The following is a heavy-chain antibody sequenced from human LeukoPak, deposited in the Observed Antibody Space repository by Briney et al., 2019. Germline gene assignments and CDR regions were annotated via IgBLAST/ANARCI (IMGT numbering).Heavy chain of an antibody. D-gene: IGHD2-15*01. CDR1: GFTFSNYA. V-gene: IGHV3-23*01. J-gene: IGHJ4*02. CDR2: IGTSGVTT. CDR3: AGYHCSGGSRYREFDY. Sequence: GGSLRLSCAASGFTFSNYAMSWVRQAPGKGLEWVSTIGTSGVTTYYADSVKGRFTISRDSSKNTLYLQMNSLRAEDTAVYFCAGYHCSGGSRYREFDYWGQGTLVTVSS.